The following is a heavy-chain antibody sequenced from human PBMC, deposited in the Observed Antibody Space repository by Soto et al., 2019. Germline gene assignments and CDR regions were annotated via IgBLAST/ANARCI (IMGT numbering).Heavy chain of an antibody. CDR3: ARDGLSLLQSGMDV. V-gene: IGHV3-48*02. J-gene: IGHJ6*02. CDR1: GFTFGHYS. CDR2: ISSDNRTI. Sequence: EVQLVESGGGLIQRGGSLRLSCAASGFTFGHYSMNWVRQAPWKGPEWVSYISSDNRTINYADSVKGLFIITRDNAKKSLDLQKHSLRDEDAAVYYCARDGLSLLQSGMDVWGQGTTVTVSS.